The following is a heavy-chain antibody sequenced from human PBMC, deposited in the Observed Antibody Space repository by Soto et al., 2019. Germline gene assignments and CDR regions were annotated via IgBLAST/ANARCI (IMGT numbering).Heavy chain of an antibody. J-gene: IGHJ4*02. CDR2: IKSKVHGETT. CDR1: GFSFSSAW. Sequence: PGGSLRLSCAASGFSFSSAWMIWVRQAPGKGLEWVGRIKSKVHGETTDYTAPVKGRFTISRDDSKNTVFLQMNSLETEDTAVYYCTTGVDGYNPFDYWGQGTLVTVSS. CDR3: TTGVDGYNPFDY. D-gene: IGHD5-12*01. V-gene: IGHV3-15*07.